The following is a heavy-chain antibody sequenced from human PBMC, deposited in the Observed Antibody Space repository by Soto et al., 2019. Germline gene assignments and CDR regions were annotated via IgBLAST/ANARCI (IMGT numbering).Heavy chain of an antibody. CDR3: ARYIENCSGGTCYPNTFDY. J-gene: IGHJ4*02. V-gene: IGHV3-21*01. D-gene: IGHD2-15*01. CDR2: ISSSSDYI. CDR1: GFTFSSYS. Sequence: GGSLRLSCAASGFTFSSYSMNWVRQAPGKGLEWVSSISSSSDYIYYADSVKGRFTISRDNAKNSLYLQMNSLGAEDTAVYYCARYIENCSGGTCYPNTFDYWGQGTLVTVSS.